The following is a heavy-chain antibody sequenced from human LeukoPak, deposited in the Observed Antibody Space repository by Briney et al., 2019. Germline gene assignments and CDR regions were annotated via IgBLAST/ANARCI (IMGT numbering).Heavy chain of an antibody. D-gene: IGHD6-13*01. CDR3: AKGSPRGVAAGGSDAFDI. CDR1: GFTFDEYA. V-gene: IGHV3-9*03. Sequence: GSSLRLSCAASGFTFDEYAMHWLRQAARKVVGGASGNSWNSASIGYADSVKGRFTISRDNAKNYLYLQMNSLRAEDMALYYCAKGSPRGVAAGGSDAFDIWGQGTMVTVSS. J-gene: IGHJ3*02. CDR2: NSWNSASI.